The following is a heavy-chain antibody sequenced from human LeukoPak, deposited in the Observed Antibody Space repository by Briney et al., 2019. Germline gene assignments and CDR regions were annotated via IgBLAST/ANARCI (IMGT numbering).Heavy chain of an antibody. CDR1: GFTFSTYW. V-gene: IGHV3-74*01. CDR3: ARAPSEIGGYYPEYFRH. Sequence: GGPLRLSCAASGFTFSTYWMHGLRHAPGKGLVCVSRIKSDGGTNYADSVKGRFTISRDNAKKTVSLQMNSLRPEDTGVYYCARAPSEIGGYYPEYFRHWGQGTLVTVSS. D-gene: IGHD3-22*01. CDR2: IKSDGGT. J-gene: IGHJ1*01.